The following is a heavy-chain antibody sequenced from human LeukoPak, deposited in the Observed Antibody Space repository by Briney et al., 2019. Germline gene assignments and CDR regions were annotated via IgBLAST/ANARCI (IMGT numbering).Heavy chain of an antibody. CDR1: GFAFSTYT. V-gene: IGHV3-21*01. D-gene: IGHD6-6*01. CDR3: ARVHHEHSSSSLEFVVFDC. CDR2: ISSSSSYI. J-gene: IGHJ4*02. Sequence: GGSLRLSCAASGFAFSTYTMNWVRQAPGKGLEWVSSISSSSSYIYYADSVKGRITISRDNARNSLYLQMNSLRAEDTAVYYCARVHHEHSSSSLEFVVFDCWGQGTLVTVSS.